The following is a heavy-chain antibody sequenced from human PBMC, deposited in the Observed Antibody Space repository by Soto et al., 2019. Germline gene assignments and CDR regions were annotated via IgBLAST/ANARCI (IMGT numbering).Heavy chain of an antibody. J-gene: IGHJ6*02. Sequence: SETLSLTCAVSGGSISSGGYSWSWIRQPPGKGLEWIGYIYHSGSTHYNPSLKSRVTISVDRSKNQFSLKLSSVTAADTAVYYCARGQTPSYGMDVWGQGTTVTVSS. CDR3: ARGQTPSYGMDV. CDR1: GGSISSGGYS. CDR2: IYHSGST. V-gene: IGHV4-30-2*01.